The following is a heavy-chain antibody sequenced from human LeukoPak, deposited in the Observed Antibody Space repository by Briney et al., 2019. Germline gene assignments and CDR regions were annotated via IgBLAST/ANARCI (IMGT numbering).Heavy chain of an antibody. CDR2: ISGSGGST. V-gene: IGHV3-23*01. CDR3: VTARTLRVTTSFDY. J-gene: IGHJ4*02. D-gene: IGHD2-21*02. Sequence: GGSLRPSCEVAGFTFRSYAMNWVGQAPGKGLEWGSGISGSGGSTYYADSVKGRFTISRDKPKKTLYLQMSGLRVEDTAVYYCVTARTLRVTTSFDYWGQGTLVTVSS. CDR1: GFTFRSYA.